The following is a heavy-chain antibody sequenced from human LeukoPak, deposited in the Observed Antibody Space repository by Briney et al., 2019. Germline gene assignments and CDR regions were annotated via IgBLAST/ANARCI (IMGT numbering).Heavy chain of an antibody. V-gene: IGHV1-18*01. CDR1: GYTFTSYG. CDR2: ISAYNGNT. D-gene: IGHD3-16*02. J-gene: IGHJ4*02. Sequence: GASVKVSCKXSGYTFTSYGISWVRQSPGQGLEWMGWISAYNGNTNYAQKLQGRVTMTTDTSTSTAYMELRSLRSDDTAVYYCARDSVSMITFGGVIPRPFDYWGQGTLVTVSS. CDR3: ARDSVSMITFGGVIPRPFDY.